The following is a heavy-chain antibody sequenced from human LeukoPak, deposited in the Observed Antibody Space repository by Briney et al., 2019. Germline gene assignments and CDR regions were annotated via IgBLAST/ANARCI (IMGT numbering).Heavy chain of an antibody. V-gene: IGHV3-23*01. CDR2: IGGSGGNT. CDR3: GVPQWELLN. CDR1: GFIFSSYS. J-gene: IGHJ4*02. Sequence: GGSLRLSCAASGFIFSSYSMSWVRQAPGKGLEWVSAIGGSGGNTYYADSVKGRFTISRDNSKNTLYLQMNSLRAEDTAVYYCGVPQWELLNWGQGTLVTVSS. D-gene: IGHD1-26*01.